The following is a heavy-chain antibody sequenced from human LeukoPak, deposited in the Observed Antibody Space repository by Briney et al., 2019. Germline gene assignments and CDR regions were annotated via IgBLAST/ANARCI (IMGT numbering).Heavy chain of an antibody. CDR3: ARNENSGWGYFDY. Sequence: GGSLRLSCAASRFTFNGYAMSWVRQAPGKGLEWVSVIGGSNGITFYVGSVKGRFTISRDNSKDTLYLQMNSLRAEDTAVYYCARNENSGWGYFDYWGQGTLVTVSS. CDR1: RFTFNGYA. CDR2: IGGSNGIT. V-gene: IGHV3-23*01. J-gene: IGHJ4*02. D-gene: IGHD5-12*01.